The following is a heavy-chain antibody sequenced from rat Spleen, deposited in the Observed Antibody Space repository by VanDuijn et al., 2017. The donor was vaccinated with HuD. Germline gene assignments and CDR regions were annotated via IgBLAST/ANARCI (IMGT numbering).Heavy chain of an antibody. V-gene: IGHV5S13*01. CDR2: ISPSGGNT. CDR1: GFTFSNYG. D-gene: IGHD1-9*01. Sequence: EVQLVESGGGLVQPGRSLKLSCAASGFTFSNYGMAWVRQAPTKGLEWVATISPSGGNTYYRDSVKGRFTISRDNAKSTLNLQMDSLRSEDTSTYYCARRHYGYTDYFDFWGQGVMVTVSP. J-gene: IGHJ2*01. CDR3: ARRHYGYTDYFDF.